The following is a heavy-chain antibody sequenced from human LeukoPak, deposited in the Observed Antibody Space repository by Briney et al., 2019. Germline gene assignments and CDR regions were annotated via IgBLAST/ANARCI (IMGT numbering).Heavy chain of an antibody. V-gene: IGHV1-69*13. Sequence: SVKVSCKASGGTFSSYAISWVRQAPGQGLEWMGGIIPIFGTANYAQKFQGRVTITADESTSTAYMELSSLRSEDTAVYYCASLACSSTSCYWDYYYGMDVWGQGTTVIVSS. CDR3: ASLACSSTSCYWDYYYGMDV. CDR1: GGTFSSYA. D-gene: IGHD2-2*01. J-gene: IGHJ6*02. CDR2: IIPIFGTA.